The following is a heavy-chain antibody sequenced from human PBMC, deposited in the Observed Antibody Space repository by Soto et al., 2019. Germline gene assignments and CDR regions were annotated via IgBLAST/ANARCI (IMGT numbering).Heavy chain of an antibody. Sequence: GGSLRLSCAASGFTFRSYAMSWVRQAPGKGLEWVSAISAGAVATNYADSVKGRFTISRDNAKNILCLQMNILRAEDTAVYYCAKARTSETAYDVFAFWGQGTVVTVSS. D-gene: IGHD2-21*02. CDR1: GFTFRSYA. CDR3: AKARTSETAYDVFAF. V-gene: IGHV3-23*01. J-gene: IGHJ3*01. CDR2: ISAGAVAT.